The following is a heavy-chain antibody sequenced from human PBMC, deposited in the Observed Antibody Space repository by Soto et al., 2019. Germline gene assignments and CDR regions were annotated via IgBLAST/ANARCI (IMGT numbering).Heavy chain of an antibody. D-gene: IGHD3-16*01. CDR3: ARLLMITFGGVVTYAAFDI. V-gene: IGHV2-26*01. CDR1: GFSLSNARMG. J-gene: IGHJ3*02. Sequence: QVTLKESGPVLVKPTETLTLTCTVSGFSLSNARMGVSWIRQPPGKALEWLAHIFSNDEKSYSTFPKTRLTFSKDTSKSRVVLTMTSMDPVDTATYYCARLLMITFGGVVTYAAFDIWGKGTMVTVSS. CDR2: IFSNDEK.